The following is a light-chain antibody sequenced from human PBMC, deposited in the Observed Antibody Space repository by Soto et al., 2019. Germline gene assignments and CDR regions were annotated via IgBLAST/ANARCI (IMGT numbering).Light chain of an antibody. CDR2: DAS. J-gene: IGKJ1*01. CDR3: QQYGRSPRT. CDR1: QSVASYY. V-gene: IGKV3-20*01. Sequence: EIVLTQSPGTLSLSPGERATLSCRASQSVASYYLAWYQQKPGQPPRLLIYDASSRATGIPDRFSGSGSGTAFTLTISRLEPEDFAVYYCQQYGRSPRTFGQGTKVEIK.